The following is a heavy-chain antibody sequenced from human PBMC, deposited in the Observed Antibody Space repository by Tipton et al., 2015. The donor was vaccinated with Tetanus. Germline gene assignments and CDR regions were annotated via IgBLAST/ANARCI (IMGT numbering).Heavy chain of an antibody. Sequence: QLVQSGAEVKKPGASVKVSCKASGYTFSGYYMYWVRQAPGQGLEWVGWIDPNSGGTVYAPRFQGRVTMTRDTSFSTAYMELSSLRSDDTAVYYCARDRGNYIYYGMDVGGPGTTVTVS. D-gene: IGHD3-22*01. CDR2: IDPNSGGT. V-gene: IGHV1-2*02. J-gene: IGHJ6*02. CDR1: GYTFSGYY. CDR3: ARDRGNYIYYGMDV.